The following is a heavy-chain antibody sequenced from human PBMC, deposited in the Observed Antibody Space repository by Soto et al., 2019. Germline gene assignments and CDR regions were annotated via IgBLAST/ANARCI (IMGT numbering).Heavy chain of an antibody. Sequence: PXGTLSLACTFSGGSMSSYYWTWIRQPAGKGLEWIGRVYSSGGTHYNPSLKSRVTISLDTSKNQFSLRLLSVTDADTAVYYCARGQRFSDWFDPWGQGTLVTV. CDR2: VYSSGGT. CDR1: GGSMSSYY. CDR3: ARGQRFSDWFDP. D-gene: IGHD3-3*01. V-gene: IGHV4-4*07. J-gene: IGHJ5*02.